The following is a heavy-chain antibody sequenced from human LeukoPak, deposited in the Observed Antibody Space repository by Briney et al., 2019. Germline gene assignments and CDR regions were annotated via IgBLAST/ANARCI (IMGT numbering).Heavy chain of an antibody. D-gene: IGHD2-2*01. Sequence: GGSLRLSCAASGFIFTNDDLNWVRQAPGKGLEWVARMSGDGRRTDYAGSVQGRFTISRDNSRDTLSLQMNSLRAEDTAVYYCAKEDCSSTSCLEIGYWGQGTLVTVSS. CDR2: MSGDGRRT. V-gene: IGHV3-23*01. CDR3: AKEDCSSTSCLEIGY. CDR1: GFIFTNDD. J-gene: IGHJ4*02.